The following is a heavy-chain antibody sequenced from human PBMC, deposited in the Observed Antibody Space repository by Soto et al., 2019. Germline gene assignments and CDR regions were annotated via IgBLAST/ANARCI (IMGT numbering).Heavy chain of an antibody. CDR3: ARHHCSSTSCYSDI. CDR1: GYSFTSDW. Sequence: GESLKISCSGSGYSFTSDWIGWVRQMPGKGLEWMGIIYPGDSDTRYSPSFQGQVTISADKSISTAYLQWSSLKASDTAMYYCARHHCSSTSCYSDIWGQGTMVTVSS. J-gene: IGHJ3*02. CDR2: IYPGDSDT. V-gene: IGHV5-51*01. D-gene: IGHD2-2*01.